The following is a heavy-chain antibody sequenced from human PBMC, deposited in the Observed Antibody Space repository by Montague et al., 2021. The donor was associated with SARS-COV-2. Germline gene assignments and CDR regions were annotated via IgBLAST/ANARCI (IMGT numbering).Heavy chain of an antibody. CDR1: GFSLSTSGMC. J-gene: IGHJ3*02. D-gene: IGHD1-26*01. CDR3: ARIWGATRGDAFDI. CDR2: IDWDDDK. Sequence: VKPTQTLTLTCTFSGFSLSTSGMCVSWIRQPPGKALEWLALIDWDDDKYYSTSLKTRLTISKDTSKNQVVLAMTNMDPVDTATYYCARIWGATRGDAFDIWGQGTMVTVSS. V-gene: IGHV2-70*01.